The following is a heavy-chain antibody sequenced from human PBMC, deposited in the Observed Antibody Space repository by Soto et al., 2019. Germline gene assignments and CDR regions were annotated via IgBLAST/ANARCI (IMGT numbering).Heavy chain of an antibody. V-gene: IGHV4-31*03. Sequence: QVQLQESGPGLVKPSQTLSLTCTVSGGSITSGGHYWSWIRQHPGKGLEWIGYIYHSGSTYYNPSLKSRVTISVDTSKNQFSLKLRSVNVADTAVYFCARDQGGCTIFGVPSGMDVWGQGTTVTVSS. CDR3: ARDQGGCTIFGVPSGMDV. CDR1: GGSITSGGHY. CDR2: IYHSGST. J-gene: IGHJ6*02. D-gene: IGHD3-3*01.